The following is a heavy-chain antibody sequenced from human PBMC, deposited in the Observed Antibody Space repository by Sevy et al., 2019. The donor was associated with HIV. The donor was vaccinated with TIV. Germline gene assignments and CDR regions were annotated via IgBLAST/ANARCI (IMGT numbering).Heavy chain of an antibody. D-gene: IGHD3-3*01. Sequence: GGSLRLSCAASGFTFSSYGMHWVRQAPGKGLEWVAVIWYDGSNKYYADSVKGRFTISRDNSKNTLYLQMNSLRAEDTAVYYCAREPASDIGVRFLEWLDYDYYYIDVGGKGTTVTVSS. J-gene: IGHJ6*03. V-gene: IGHV3-33*01. CDR1: GFTFSSYG. CDR3: AREPASDIGVRFLEWLDYDYYYIDV. CDR2: IWYDGSNK.